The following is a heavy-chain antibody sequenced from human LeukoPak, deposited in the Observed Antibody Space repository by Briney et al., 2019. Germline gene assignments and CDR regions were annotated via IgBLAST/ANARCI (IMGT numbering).Heavy chain of an antibody. CDR2: ISGSGGST. CDR1: GFTFSSYA. CDR3: AKIGRYIAAAGAFDY. V-gene: IGHV3-23*01. Sequence: GGSLRLSCAASGFTFSSYAMSWVRQAPGKGLEWVSAISGSGGSTYYADSVRGRFTVSRDNSKNTLYLQMNSLRAEDTAVYYCAKIGRYIAAAGAFDYWGQGTLVTVSS. J-gene: IGHJ4*02. D-gene: IGHD6-13*01.